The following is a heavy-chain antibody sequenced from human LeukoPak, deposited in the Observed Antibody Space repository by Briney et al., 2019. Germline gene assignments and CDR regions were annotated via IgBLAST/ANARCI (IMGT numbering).Heavy chain of an antibody. Sequence: PGGSLRLSCAASGFTFNRYWMRWVRQAPGKGLVWVSRINSDGNSTSYADSVKGRFTISRDNAKNTLYLQMNSLRAEDTAVYYCARAYYDSSGRYFDYWGQGTLVTVSS. CDR3: ARAYYDSSGRYFDY. CDR2: INSDGNST. D-gene: IGHD3-22*01. CDR1: GFTFNRYW. J-gene: IGHJ4*02. V-gene: IGHV3-74*01.